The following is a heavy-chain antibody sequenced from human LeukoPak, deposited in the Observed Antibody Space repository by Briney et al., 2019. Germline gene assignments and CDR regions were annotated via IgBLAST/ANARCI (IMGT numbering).Heavy chain of an antibody. D-gene: IGHD1-26*01. CDR3: ARTGAGYYYYYMDV. J-gene: IGHJ6*03. CDR2: IYRSGST. V-gene: IGHV4-38-2*02. Sequence: SETLSLTCIVSGYSISSGHYWGWLRHPPGKGLEWIGTIYRSGSTYSNPSLRGRVTISVDTSKNQFSLKLSSVTAADTSVYYCARTGAGYYYYYMDVWGKGTTVTVSS. CDR1: GYSISSGHY.